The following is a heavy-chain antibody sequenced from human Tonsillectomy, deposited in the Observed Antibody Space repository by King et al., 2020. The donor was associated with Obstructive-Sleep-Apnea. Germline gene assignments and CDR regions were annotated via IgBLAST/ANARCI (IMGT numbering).Heavy chain of an antibody. V-gene: IGHV1-69*04. D-gene: IGHD2-15*01. J-gene: IGHJ5*02. CDR1: GGTFNSNA. CDR3: ARMSLRRIVVVGSASLEGWFDP. CDR2: IIPILNIT. Sequence: QLVQSGAEVKKPGSSVKVSCKASGGTFNSNAISWVRQAPGHGLEWMGGIIPILNITNYAQKFQGRITITAVKSASTTYMELSSLRSEDTAVYYCARMSLRRIVVVGSASLEGWFDPWGQGTLVTVSS.